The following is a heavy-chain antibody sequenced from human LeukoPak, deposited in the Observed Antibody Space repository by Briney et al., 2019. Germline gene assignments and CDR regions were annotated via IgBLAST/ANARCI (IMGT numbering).Heavy chain of an antibody. CDR2: IKHDGSEK. CDR3: ARDLEYSSSY. Sequence: GGSLRLSCAASGFTFSIYWMTWVRQAPGKGLEWVASIKHDGSEKYYVDSVKGRFTISRDNAKNTLYLQMNSLRAEDTAVYYCARDLEYSSSYWGQGTLVTVSS. D-gene: IGHD6-6*01. CDR1: GFTFSIYW. V-gene: IGHV3-7*01. J-gene: IGHJ4*02.